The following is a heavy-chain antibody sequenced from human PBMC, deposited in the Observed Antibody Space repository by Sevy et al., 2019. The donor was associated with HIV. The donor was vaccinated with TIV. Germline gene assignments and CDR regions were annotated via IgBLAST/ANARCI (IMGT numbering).Heavy chain of an antibody. CDR3: TRGLYGGGWFYFDY. D-gene: IGHD6-19*01. CDR2: IKTKTYGGTT. CDR1: GFTFSDYA. Sequence: GGSLRLSCTASGFTFSDYAMSWVRQAPGKGLEWVGLIKTKTYGGTTEYAASVKGRFIISKDDSKNIAYLQMNSLKTEETAVYYCTRGLYGGGWFYFDYWGQGTLVTVSS. J-gene: IGHJ4*02. V-gene: IGHV3-49*04.